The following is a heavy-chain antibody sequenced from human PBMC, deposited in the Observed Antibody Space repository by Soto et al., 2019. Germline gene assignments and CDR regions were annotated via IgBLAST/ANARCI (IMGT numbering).Heavy chain of an antibody. CDR3: ARRIDAPRYYGMDV. CDR1: GGSVSDSRYY. J-gene: IGHJ6*02. D-gene: IGHD3-16*01. Sequence: LSLTCRVSGGSVSDSRYYWGWVRQPPGEGLQWIGTVYFTGSAYYNPSLKSRVTISVDTSKNQYSLKLSSVTAADTAAYFCARRIDAPRYYGMDVWGQGTTVTVSS. CDR2: VYFTGSA. V-gene: IGHV4-39*01.